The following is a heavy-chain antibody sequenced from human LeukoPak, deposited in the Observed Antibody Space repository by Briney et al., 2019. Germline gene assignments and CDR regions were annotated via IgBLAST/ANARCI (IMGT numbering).Heavy chain of an antibody. CDR2: IYYSGST. Sequence: SETLSLTCAVYGGSFSGYYWSWIRQPPGKGLEWIGYIYYSGSTYYNPSLKSRVTISVDTSKNQFSLKLSSVTAADTAVYYCAGENWEVRTYYDYVWGSYRYNYYDYWGQGTLVTVSS. CDR3: AGENWEVRTYYDYVWGSYRYNYYDY. D-gene: IGHD3-16*02. J-gene: IGHJ4*02. V-gene: IGHV4-34*01. CDR1: GGSFSGYY.